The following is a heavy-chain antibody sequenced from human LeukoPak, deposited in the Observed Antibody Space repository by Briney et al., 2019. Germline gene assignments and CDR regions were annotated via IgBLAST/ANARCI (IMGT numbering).Heavy chain of an antibody. D-gene: IGHD5-24*01. Sequence: PSETLSLTCSVSGGSISRSGYYWGWIRQPPGKGLEWIGSLYYSGNTYHNPSLKSRVTISVDTSKNQFSLKLSSVTAADTAVYYCARQDVEMATADYWGQGTLVTVSS. CDR2: LYYSGNT. J-gene: IGHJ4*02. V-gene: IGHV4-39*01. CDR1: GGSISRSGYY. CDR3: ARQDVEMATADY.